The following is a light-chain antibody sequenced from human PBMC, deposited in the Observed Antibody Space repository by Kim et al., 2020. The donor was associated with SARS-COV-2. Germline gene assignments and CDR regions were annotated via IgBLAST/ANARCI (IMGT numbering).Light chain of an antibody. V-gene: IGLV1-44*01. J-gene: IGLJ3*02. CDR1: SSNIGSNN. CDR3: AVWDDSLKQGV. CDR2: SNN. Sequence: ELTQPPSASGNPGQRVTISCSGSSSNIGSNNVVWYQQLPGAAPHLLIYSNNHRPSGIPDRFSGSRSGTSASLAISGLQSGDEADYYCAVWDDSLKQGVFGGGTQLTVL.